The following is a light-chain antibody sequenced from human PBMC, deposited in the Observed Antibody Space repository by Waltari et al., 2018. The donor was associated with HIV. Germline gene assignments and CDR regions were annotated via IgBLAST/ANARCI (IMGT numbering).Light chain of an antibody. CDR2: DAS. CDR3: HQYDASLTT. Sequence: EIELTQSPGTLSLSPGEKATLSCRARPSLTYNYLAWYQQKPGQAPRLLVYDASTRATGIPDRFSGSGSGTDFTLTISRLEPEDFAVYYCHQYDASLTTFGQGTKLEIK. J-gene: IGKJ2*01. CDR1: PSLTYNY. V-gene: IGKV3-20*01.